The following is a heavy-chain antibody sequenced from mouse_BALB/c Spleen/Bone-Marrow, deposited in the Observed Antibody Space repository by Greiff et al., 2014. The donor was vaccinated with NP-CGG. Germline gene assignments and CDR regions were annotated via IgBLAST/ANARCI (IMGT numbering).Heavy chain of an antibody. Sequence: GQLKESGGDLLKPGASVKLSCTTFGFNIKETFLPWGEQRPEQGLEWIGRIDPASGNTKYDPKFQGKATITADASSNKVSLQLSGLTSEDTAVYYCAHDAPFTYWGQGTLVTVSA. J-gene: IGHJ3*01. CDR3: AHDAPFTY. CDR2: IDPASGNT. D-gene: IGHD2-3*01. V-gene: IGHV14-3*02. CDR1: GFNIKETF.